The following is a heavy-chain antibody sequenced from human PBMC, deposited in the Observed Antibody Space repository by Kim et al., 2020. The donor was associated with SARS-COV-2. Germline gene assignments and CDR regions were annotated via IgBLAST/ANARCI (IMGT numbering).Heavy chain of an antibody. J-gene: IGHJ5*02. CDR1: GFTFSSYA. V-gene: IGHV3-23*01. CDR3: AKGMYYYGSGSPLGWFDP. CDR2: ISGSGGST. Sequence: GGSLRLSCAASGFTFSSYAMSWVRQAPGKGLEWVSAISGSGGSTYYADSVKGRFTISRDNSKNTLYLQMNSLRAEDTAVYYCAKGMYYYGSGSPLGWFDPWGQGTLVTVSS. D-gene: IGHD3-10*01.